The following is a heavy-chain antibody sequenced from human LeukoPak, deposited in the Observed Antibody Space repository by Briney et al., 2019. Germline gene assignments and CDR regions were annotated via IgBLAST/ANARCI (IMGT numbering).Heavy chain of an antibody. V-gene: IGHV3-48*03. Sequence: GGSLRLSCAASGFTFSTYEMNWVRLAPGKGLEWVSYISSSGSTIYYADSVKGRFTISRDNAKNSLYLQMNSLRAEDTAVYYCARDPIRYDNSYYFDYWGQGTLVTVSS. CDR2: ISSSGSTI. CDR3: ARDPIRYDNSYYFDY. D-gene: IGHD3-22*01. CDR1: GFTFSTYE. J-gene: IGHJ4*02.